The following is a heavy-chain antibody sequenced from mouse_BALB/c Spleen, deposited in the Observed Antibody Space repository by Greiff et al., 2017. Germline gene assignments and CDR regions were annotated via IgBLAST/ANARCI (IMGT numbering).Heavy chain of an antibody. CDR2: ILPGSGST. CDR3: ARGGGYYVWAMDY. J-gene: IGHJ4*01. Sequence: QVQLQQSGAELMKPGASVKISCKATGYTFSSYWIEWVKQRPGHGLEWIGEILPGSGSTNYNEKFKGKATFTADTSSNTAYMQLSSLTSEDSAVYYCARGGGYYVWAMDYWGQGTSVTVSS. V-gene: IGHV1-9*01. D-gene: IGHD2-3*01. CDR1: GYTFSSYW.